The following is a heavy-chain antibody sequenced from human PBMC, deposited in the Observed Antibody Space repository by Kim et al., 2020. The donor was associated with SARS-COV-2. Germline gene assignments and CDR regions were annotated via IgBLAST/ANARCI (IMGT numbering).Heavy chain of an antibody. V-gene: IGHV4-39*07. D-gene: IGHD1-26*01. CDR1: GGSISSSSYY. CDR3: ARVPWELHDFWFDP. Sequence: SETLSLTCTVSGGSISSSSYYWGWIRQPPGKGLEWIGSIYYSGSTYYNPSLKSRVTISVDTSKNQFSLKLSSVTAADTAVYYCARVPWELHDFWFDPWGQGTLVTVSS. CDR2: IYYSGST. J-gene: IGHJ5*02.